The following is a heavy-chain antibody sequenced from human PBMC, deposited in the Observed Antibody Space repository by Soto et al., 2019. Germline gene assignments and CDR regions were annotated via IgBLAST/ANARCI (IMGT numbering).Heavy chain of an antibody. CDR2: ISYDGSNK. CDR3: AKDRVSSSWYSGFDR. D-gene: IGHD6-13*01. Sequence: PGGSLRLSCAASGFSFSSYGMHWVRQAPGKGLEWVAVISYDGSNKYYADSVKGRFTISRDNSKNTLYLQMNSLRAEDTAVYYCAKDRVSSSWYSGFDRWGQGTLVTVSS. CDR1: GFSFSSYG. J-gene: IGHJ5*02. V-gene: IGHV3-30*18.